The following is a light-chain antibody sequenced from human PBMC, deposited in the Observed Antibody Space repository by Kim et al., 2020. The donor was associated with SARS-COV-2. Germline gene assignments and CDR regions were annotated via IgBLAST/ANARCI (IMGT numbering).Light chain of an antibody. V-gene: IGLV3-1*01. J-gene: IGLJ3*02. Sequence: VSPGQTASITCSGEKLGDKYACWYQQKPGQSPVLVIYQNIKRPSGISERFSGSNSGNTATLTISGAQAMDEADYYCQAWDSSTGVVFGGGTQLTVL. CDR3: QAWDSSTGVV. CDR2: QNI. CDR1: KLGDKY.